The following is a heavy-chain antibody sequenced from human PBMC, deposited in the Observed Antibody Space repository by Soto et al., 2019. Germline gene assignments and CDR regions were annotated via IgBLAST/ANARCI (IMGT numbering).Heavy chain of an antibody. CDR1: GFTFSSYA. J-gene: IGHJ4*02. CDR2: ISGSGGST. V-gene: IGHV3-23*01. D-gene: IGHD2-2*01. Sequence: EVQLLESGGGLVQPGGSLRLSCAASGFTFSSYAMSWVRQAPGKGLEWVSAISGSGGSTYYADSVKGRFTISRDNSKKTLDLQMNSLRAEDTAVYYCAKGRGYCSSTSCYVGSDYWGQGTLVTVSS. CDR3: AKGRGYCSSTSCYVGSDY.